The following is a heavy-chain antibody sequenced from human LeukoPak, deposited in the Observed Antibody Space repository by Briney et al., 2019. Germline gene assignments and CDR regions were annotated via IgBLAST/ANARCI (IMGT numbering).Heavy chain of an antibody. V-gene: IGHV4-39*01. CDR1: GGSISGSSYF. CDR3: ARGPSRGDYNTFDY. Sequence: SETLSLTCTVSGGSISGSSYFWGWIRQPPGKGLEWIGSIYYSGSTYYNPSLKSRVSISVDTSKNQFSLKLSSVTAADTAVYYCARGPSRGDYNTFDYWGQGTLVTVSS. D-gene: IGHD4-17*01. CDR2: IYYSGST. J-gene: IGHJ4*02.